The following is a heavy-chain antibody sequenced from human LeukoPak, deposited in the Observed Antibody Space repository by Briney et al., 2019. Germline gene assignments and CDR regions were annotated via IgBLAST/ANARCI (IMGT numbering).Heavy chain of an antibody. J-gene: IGHJ4*02. CDR2: ITSSSSYI. Sequence: GGSLRLSCAASGFTFSSYSMNWVRQAPGKGLEWVSSITSSSSYIYYADSVKGRFTISRDNAKNSLYLQMNSLRAEDTAVYYCARALLEWYFDYWGQGTLVTVSS. D-gene: IGHD3-3*01. CDR3: ARALLEWYFDY. V-gene: IGHV3-21*01. CDR1: GFTFSSYS.